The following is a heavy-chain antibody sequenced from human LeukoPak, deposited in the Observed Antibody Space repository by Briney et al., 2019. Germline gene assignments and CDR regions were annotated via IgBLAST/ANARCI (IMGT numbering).Heavy chain of an antibody. CDR2: ISWNSGSI. CDR1: GFTFDDYA. J-gene: IGHJ6*02. V-gene: IGHV3-9*01. D-gene: IGHD3-9*01. Sequence: HPGGSLRLSCAAAGFTFDDYAMHWVRQAPGKGLEWVSGISWNSGSIGYADSVKGRFTISRDNAKNSLYLQMNSLRAEDTALYYCAKDQYDTLYGMDVWGQGTTVTVSS. CDR3: AKDQYDTLYGMDV.